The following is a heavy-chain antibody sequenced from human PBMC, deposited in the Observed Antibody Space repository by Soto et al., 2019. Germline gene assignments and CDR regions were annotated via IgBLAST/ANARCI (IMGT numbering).Heavy chain of an antibody. CDR3: ANGGRQWLVTSDFNY. J-gene: IGHJ4*02. V-gene: IGHV3-30*18. D-gene: IGHD6-19*01. Sequence: VQLVESGGGVVQPGRSLRLSCAASGFTFSDYAMHWVRQAPGKGLEWVAVVSHDGRNTHYADSVKGRFTISRDSSXXTVSLEMNSLRAEDTAVYYCANGGRQWLVTSDFNYWGQGALVTVSS. CDR1: GFTFSDYA. CDR2: VSHDGRNT.